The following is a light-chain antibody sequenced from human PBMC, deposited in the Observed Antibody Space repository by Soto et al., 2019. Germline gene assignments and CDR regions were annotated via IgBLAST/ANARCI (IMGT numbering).Light chain of an antibody. CDR1: QTINNN. CDR2: GAY. J-gene: IGKJ1*01. V-gene: IGKV3-20*01. Sequence: VMTRSRATLSVSPVDGATLSCMASQTINNNVAWYQQRPGQAPRLLLYGAYNRATGIPDRFSGSGSGTDFTLTISRLEPEDFAMYYCQQYGGSPWTFGQGTKVDI. CDR3: QQYGGSPWT.